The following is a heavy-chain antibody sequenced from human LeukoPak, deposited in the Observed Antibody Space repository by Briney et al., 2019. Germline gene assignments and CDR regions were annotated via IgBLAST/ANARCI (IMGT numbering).Heavy chain of an antibody. CDR2: IYTSGST. CDR1: GGSISSYY. J-gene: IGHJ6*02. CDR3: ACFGFHYYGSGIYGMDV. Sequence: SETLSLTCTVSGGSISSYYWSWIRQPAGKGLEWIGRIYTSGSTNYNPSLKSRVTMSVDTSKNQFSLKLSSVTAADTAVYFCACFGFHYYGSGIYGMDVWGQGTTVTVSS. D-gene: IGHD3-10*01. V-gene: IGHV4-4*07.